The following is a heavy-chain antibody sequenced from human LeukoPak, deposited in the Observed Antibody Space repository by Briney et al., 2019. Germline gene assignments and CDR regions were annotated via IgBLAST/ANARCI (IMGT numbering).Heavy chain of an antibody. V-gene: IGHV4-59*12. CDR3: ARENYQLGSVPSGAFDI. Sequence: SETLSLTCTVSGGSISSYYWSWIRQPPGKGLEWIGYIYYSGSTNYNPSLKSRVTISVDTSKNQVSLKLSSVTAADTAVYYCARENYQLGSVPSGAFDIWGQGTMVTVSS. D-gene: IGHD7-27*01. CDR1: GGSISSYY. CDR2: IYYSGST. J-gene: IGHJ3*02.